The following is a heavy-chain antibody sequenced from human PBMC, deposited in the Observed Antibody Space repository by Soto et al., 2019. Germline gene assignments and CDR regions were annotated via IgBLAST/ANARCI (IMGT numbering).Heavy chain of an antibody. V-gene: IGHV1-2*02. J-gene: IGHJ3*02. CDR2: INPATGAA. CDR1: GYPVTAYY. Sequence: QLHLVQSGAVVKKPGASVTVSCSASGYPVTAYYMHWVRQAPGRGLEWMGGINPATGAAKYTQTFQGRVPMPRDTSTSTVFMGLSGLTSEDPAGFYWARGGGVGVAGSAAFDMWGQGTLVTVSS. CDR3: ARGGGVGVAGSAAFDM. D-gene: IGHD3-3*01.